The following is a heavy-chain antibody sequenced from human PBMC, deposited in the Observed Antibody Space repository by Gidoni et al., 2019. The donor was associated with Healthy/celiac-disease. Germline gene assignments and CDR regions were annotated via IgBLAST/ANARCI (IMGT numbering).Heavy chain of an antibody. CDR3: ARVFYGGNSDLDY. Sequence: VKGRFTISRDNAKNSLYLQMNSLRAEDTAVYYCARVFYGGNSDLDYWGQGTLVTVSS. J-gene: IGHJ4*02. D-gene: IGHD4-17*01. V-gene: IGHV3-11*06.